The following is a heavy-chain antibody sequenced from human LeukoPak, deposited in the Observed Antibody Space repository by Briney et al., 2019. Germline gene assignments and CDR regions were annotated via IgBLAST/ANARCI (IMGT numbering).Heavy chain of an antibody. V-gene: IGHV3-30*03. D-gene: IGHD3-10*01. CDR2: ISYNGRST. CDR3: ARGSKYFGELIRRGEYYFDC. J-gene: IGHJ4*02. Sequence: RPGRSLSLSCAASGFTFSRYGMHWVRQAAGKGLEFLTVISYNGRSTKYAKSGKGRLTPSRDNSKNTLYLQMNSLRAEDTAVYDCARGSKYFGELIRRGEYYFDCWGQGTLVTVSS. CDR1: GFTFSRYG.